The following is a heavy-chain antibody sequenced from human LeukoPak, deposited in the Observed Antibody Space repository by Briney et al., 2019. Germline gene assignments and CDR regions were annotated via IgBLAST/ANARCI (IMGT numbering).Heavy chain of an antibody. V-gene: IGHV7-4-1*02. Sequence: ASVKVSCKGSGYTFTKYAISWVRQAPGQGLEYMGWIDTNTGNPTYAQGFTGRFVFSLDTPVSTAYLQISSLKAEDSAIYFCANCYDSSGFFAYWGQGTLVTVSS. D-gene: IGHD3-22*01. CDR2: IDTNTGNP. CDR1: GYTFTKYA. J-gene: IGHJ4*02. CDR3: ANCYDSSGFFAY.